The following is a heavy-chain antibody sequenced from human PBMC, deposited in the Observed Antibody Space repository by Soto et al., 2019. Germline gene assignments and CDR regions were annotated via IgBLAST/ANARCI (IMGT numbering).Heavy chain of an antibody. CDR1: GFTFSSYA. CDR3: AKDRGYCSGGSCYPMSLDY. V-gene: IGHV3-23*01. Sequence: VQLLESGGGLVQPGGSLRLSCAASGFTFSSYAMSWVRQAPGKGLEWVSAISGSGGSTYYADSVKGRFTISRDNSKNTLYLQMNSLRAEDTAVYYCAKDRGYCSGGSCYPMSLDYWGQGTLVTVSS. CDR2: ISGSGGST. D-gene: IGHD2-15*01. J-gene: IGHJ4*02.